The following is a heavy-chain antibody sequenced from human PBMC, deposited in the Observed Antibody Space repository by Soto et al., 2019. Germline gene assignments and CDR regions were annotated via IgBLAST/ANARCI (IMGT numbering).Heavy chain of an antibody. Sequence: GGSLRLSCAASGFTFSTYAMHWVRQAPGKGLEFVAFISYDASLKYSADSVKGRFTISRDNSRNTLYLHMNTLRPEDTAVYYCAREKEVSTVLNFWGQGTLATVSS. CDR2: ISYDASLK. CDR1: GFTFSTYA. J-gene: IGHJ4*02. D-gene: IGHD4-17*01. CDR3: AREKEVSTVLNF. V-gene: IGHV3-30*03.